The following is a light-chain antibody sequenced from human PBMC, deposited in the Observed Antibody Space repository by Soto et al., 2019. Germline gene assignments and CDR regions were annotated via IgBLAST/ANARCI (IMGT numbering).Light chain of an antibody. CDR2: GAS. CDR3: QQYGGAPWT. J-gene: IGKJ1*01. Sequence: EIVLTQSPGTLSLSPGERATLSCRAIQSVSSNYLAWFQQRPGQPPRLLISGASSRATGIPDRFSGSGSGTDFTLTISRLEPEDFAVYHCQQYGGAPWTFGQGTKVEIK. V-gene: IGKV3-20*01. CDR1: QSVSSNY.